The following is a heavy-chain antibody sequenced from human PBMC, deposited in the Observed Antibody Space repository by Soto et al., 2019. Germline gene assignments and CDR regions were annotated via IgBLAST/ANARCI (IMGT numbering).Heavy chain of an antibody. CDR2: IYYSGST. D-gene: IGHD3-16*01. Sequence: PSETLSLTSPVSGGSITSGDSYCSWIRQHPGKGLEWIGYIYYSGSTYYNPSLKSRATISVDTSKNHSSLNLSAVSAAGTAVYYWARGPMPRDGGARPGGFDYWGQGTLVTVSS. CDR1: GGSITSGDSY. CDR3: ARGPMPRDGGARPGGFDY. V-gene: IGHV4-31*03. J-gene: IGHJ4*02.